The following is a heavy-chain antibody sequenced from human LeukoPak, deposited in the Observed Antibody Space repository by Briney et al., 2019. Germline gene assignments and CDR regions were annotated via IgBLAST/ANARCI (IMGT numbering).Heavy chain of an antibody. CDR3: ATSKRSGDYYFDY. Sequence: GGSLRLSCAASGFTVSSNYMYWVRQAPGKGLEWVSVIYSGGSTYYADSVKGRFTIFRDNSKNTLYLQMNSLRAEDTAVYYCATSKRSGDYYFDYWGQGTLVTVSS. V-gene: IGHV3-66*01. CDR2: IYSGGST. CDR1: GFTVSSNY. J-gene: IGHJ4*02. D-gene: IGHD4-17*01.